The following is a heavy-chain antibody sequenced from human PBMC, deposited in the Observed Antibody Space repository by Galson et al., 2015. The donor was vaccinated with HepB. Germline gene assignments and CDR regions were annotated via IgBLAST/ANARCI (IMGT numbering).Heavy chain of an antibody. Sequence: LRLSCAASGFTFSTYNMNWVRLVPGKGLEWISSISGSSDTIYFADSVRGRFTISRDDAKNSLYLHMNSLRAEDTAVYYCARELPKSWSFRVHNDVDHAFDIWGQGTVVTVSS. CDR1: GFTFSTYN. D-gene: IGHD6-13*01. CDR2: ISGSSDTI. J-gene: IGHJ3*02. CDR3: ARELPKSWSFRVHNDVDHAFDI. V-gene: IGHV3-21*01.